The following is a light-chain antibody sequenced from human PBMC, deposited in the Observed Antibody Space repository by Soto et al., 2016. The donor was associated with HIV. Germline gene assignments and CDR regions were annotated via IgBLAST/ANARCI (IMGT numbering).Light chain of an antibody. Sequence: SYELTQPPSVSLAPGETAKITCSGGNFGDASVQWYQQKPGHAPIFLLYGNEERPSGIPERFSGSTSGNTATLTINSVEVGDEADYYCQQWDPDHNEPVIFGGGSKLTVL. CDR2: GNE. V-gene: IGLV3-21*02. CDR1: NFGDAS. J-gene: IGLJ2*01. CDR3: QQWDPDHNEPVI.